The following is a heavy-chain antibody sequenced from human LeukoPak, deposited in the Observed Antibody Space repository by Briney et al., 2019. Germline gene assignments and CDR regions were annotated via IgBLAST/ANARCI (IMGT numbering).Heavy chain of an antibody. CDR1: GGSISSYY. D-gene: IGHD3/OR15-3a*01. Sequence: SETLSLTCTVSGGSISSYYWSWIRQPAGKGLEWIGRIYISGSTNYNPSLKSRVTMSVDTSKHQFSRKLSSVTAADTAVYYCARGVLGPGYFDYWGQGTLVSVSS. CDR2: IYISGST. J-gene: IGHJ4*02. V-gene: IGHV4-4*07. CDR3: ARGVLGPGYFDY.